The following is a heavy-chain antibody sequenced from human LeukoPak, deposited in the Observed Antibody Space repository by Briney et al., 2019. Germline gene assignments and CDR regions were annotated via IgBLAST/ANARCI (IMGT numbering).Heavy chain of an antibody. CDR1: GGSISSYY. D-gene: IGHD2-21*01. CDR3: ARTQSYFDY. J-gene: IGHJ4*02. Sequence: SETLSLTCTVSGGSISSYYWSWIRQPPGKGLEGIGYIYYSGSTNYNPSLTSRVTISVDTSKNQFSLKLSSVTAADTAVYYCARTQSYFDYWGQGTLVTVSS. V-gene: IGHV4-59*01. CDR2: IYYSGST.